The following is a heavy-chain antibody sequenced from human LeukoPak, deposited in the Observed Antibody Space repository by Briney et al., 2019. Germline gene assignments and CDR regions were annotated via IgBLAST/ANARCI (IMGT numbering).Heavy chain of an antibody. CDR1: GGSFSGYY. D-gene: IGHD5-18*01. CDR2: INHSGST. V-gene: IGHV4-34*01. Sequence: PSETLSLTCAVYGGSFSGYYWSWIRQPPGKGLEWIGEINHSGSTNYNPSLKSRVTISVDTSKNQFSLKLSSVTAADTAVYYCARVGYSYGHESYFDYWGQGTLVTVSS. J-gene: IGHJ4*02. CDR3: ARVGYSYGHESYFDY.